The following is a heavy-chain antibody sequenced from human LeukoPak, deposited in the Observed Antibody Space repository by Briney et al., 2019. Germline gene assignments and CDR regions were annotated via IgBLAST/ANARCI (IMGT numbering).Heavy chain of an antibody. V-gene: IGHV1-69*05. CDR1: GGTFSSYA. D-gene: IGHD3-22*01. Sequence: GASVKVSCKASGGTFSSYAISWVRQAPGQGLELMGGIIPIFGTANYAQKFQGRVTITTDESTSTAYMEPSSLRSEDTAVYYCASTKRGYYYDSSGYYKLDYWGQGTLVTVSS. CDR2: IIPIFGTA. J-gene: IGHJ4*02. CDR3: ASTKRGYYYDSSGYYKLDY.